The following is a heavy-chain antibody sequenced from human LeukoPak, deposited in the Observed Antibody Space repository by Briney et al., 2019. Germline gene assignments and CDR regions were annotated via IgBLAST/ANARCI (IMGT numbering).Heavy chain of an antibody. Sequence: PSETLSLTCTVSGGSISSSTYYWGWIRQPPGKGLEWIGSIYYSGYTYYNPSLESRVTISVDTSKNQFSLKLSSVTAADTAVYYCARHFIGSSSWYNWFDPWGQGTLVTVSS. J-gene: IGHJ5*02. V-gene: IGHV4-39*01. CDR3: ARHFIGSSSWYNWFDP. D-gene: IGHD6-13*01. CDR2: IYYSGYT. CDR1: GGSISSSTYY.